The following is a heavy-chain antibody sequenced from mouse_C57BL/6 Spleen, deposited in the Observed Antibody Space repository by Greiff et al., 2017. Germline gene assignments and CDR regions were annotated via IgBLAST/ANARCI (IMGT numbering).Heavy chain of an antibody. Sequence: VQLQQSGAELVKPGASVKLSCKASGYTFTSYWMQWVKQRPGQGLEWIGEIDPSDSYTNYNQKFKGKATLTVDTSSSTAYMQLISLTSEDSAVYYCARGGDGNYVFAYWGQGTLVTVSA. CDR2: IDPSDSYT. CDR1: GYTFTSYW. J-gene: IGHJ3*01. V-gene: IGHV1-50*01. D-gene: IGHD2-1*01. CDR3: ARGGDGNYVFAY.